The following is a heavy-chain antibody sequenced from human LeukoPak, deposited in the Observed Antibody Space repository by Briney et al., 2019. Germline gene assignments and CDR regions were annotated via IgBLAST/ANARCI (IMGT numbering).Heavy chain of an antibody. D-gene: IGHD2-15*01. CDR1: GFTFSSYG. CDR2: ISYDGCNK. Sequence: PGGPLRLSCAASGFTFSSYGMHWVRQAPGKGLEWVAVISYDGCNKYYADSVKGRFTISRDNSKNTLYLQMNSLRAEDTAVYYCAKAQFDCSGGSCYYYYGMDVWGQGTTVTVSS. CDR3: AKAQFDCSGGSCYYYYGMDV. V-gene: IGHV3-30*18. J-gene: IGHJ6*02.